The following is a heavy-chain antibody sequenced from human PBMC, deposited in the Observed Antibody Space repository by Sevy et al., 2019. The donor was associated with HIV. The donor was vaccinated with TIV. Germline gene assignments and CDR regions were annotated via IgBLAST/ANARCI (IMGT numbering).Heavy chain of an antibody. Sequence: RGSLRLSCAASGFMFSKYSMSWIRQTPGKGLEWVSTFSFGCGKINYADSVKGRFTISRDDSRNTFYLQMNSLRAEDTAIYYCAREGCTKPHDYWGQGTVVTVSS. CDR2: FSFGCGKI. CDR3: AREGCTKPHDY. CDR1: GFMFSKYS. V-gene: IGHV3-23*01. D-gene: IGHD2-8*01. J-gene: IGHJ4*02.